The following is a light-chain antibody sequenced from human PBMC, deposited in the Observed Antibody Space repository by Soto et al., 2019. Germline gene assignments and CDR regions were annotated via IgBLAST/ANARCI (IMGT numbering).Light chain of an antibody. CDR2: AAS. CDR1: QYISTY. CDR3: QQPYSTVRT. J-gene: IGKJ1*01. Sequence: DIQMTQSPSSLSASVGDRVSITCRASQYISTYLNWYQQKPGKAPKLLIYAASNLQSGVPSRFSGSGSGTEFTLTISSLQLEDFATYYCQQPYSTVRTFGQGTKVDIK. V-gene: IGKV1-39*01.